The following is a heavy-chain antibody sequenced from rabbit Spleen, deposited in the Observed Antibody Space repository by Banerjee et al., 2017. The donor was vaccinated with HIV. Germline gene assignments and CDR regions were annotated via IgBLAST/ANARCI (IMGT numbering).Heavy chain of an antibody. J-gene: IGHJ4*01. D-gene: IGHD1-1*01. CDR1: GFSVSSSYY. V-gene: IGHV1S40*01. CDR2: INTGSSGST. CDR3: ARDLVAVIGWNFNL. Sequence: QSLEESGGDLVKPEGSLTLTCTASGFSVSSSYYMCWVRQAPGKGLEWIACINTGSSGSTNYASWAKGRFIMSRTSSTTVTLQMTSLTAADTATYFCARDLVAVIGWNFNLWGQGTLVTVS.